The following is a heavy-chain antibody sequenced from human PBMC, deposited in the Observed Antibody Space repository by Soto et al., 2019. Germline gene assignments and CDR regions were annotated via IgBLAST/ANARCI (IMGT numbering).Heavy chain of an antibody. CDR3: AHYVITGTRPRMYDY. D-gene: IGHD1-7*01. J-gene: IGHJ4*02. CDR2: IYWDDDK. Sequence: QITLKESGPTLVKPTQTLTLTCTFSGFSLSTSGVGVGWIRQPPGKALEWLALIYWDDDKRYTPSLKSRLTITKDTSKKQVVLTVTNVDTVDTATYYCAHYVITGTRPRMYDYWGQGTLVTVSS. V-gene: IGHV2-5*02. CDR1: GFSLSTSGVG.